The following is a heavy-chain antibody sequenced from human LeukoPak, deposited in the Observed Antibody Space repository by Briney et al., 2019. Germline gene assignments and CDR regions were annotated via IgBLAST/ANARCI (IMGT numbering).Heavy chain of an antibody. J-gene: IGHJ4*02. CDR3: ARGSSGYSALDY. CDR2: VSSSSSYI. Sequence: PGGSLRLSCAASGFTFSSYSMNWVRQAPGKGLEWVSSVSSSSSYIYYADSVKGRFTISRDNAKNSLYLQMNSLRAEDTAVYYCARGSSGYSALDYWGQGTLVTVSS. CDR1: GFTFSSYS. D-gene: IGHD3-22*01. V-gene: IGHV3-21*01.